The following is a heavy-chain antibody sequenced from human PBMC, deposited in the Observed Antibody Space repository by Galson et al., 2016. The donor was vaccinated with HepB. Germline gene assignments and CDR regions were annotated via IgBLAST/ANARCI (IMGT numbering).Heavy chain of an antibody. CDR1: GFTFSSYW. Sequence: LRLSCAASGFTFSSYWMSWVRQVPGKGLEWVANMNQDGSEKYSVDSVKGRFTISRDNAKNSLYLQMNSLRAEDTAVYYCARDDSTGYQYFDLWGRGTLVTVSS. V-gene: IGHV3-7*01. CDR3: ARDDSTGYQYFDL. CDR2: MNQDGSEK. J-gene: IGHJ2*01. D-gene: IGHD3-22*01.